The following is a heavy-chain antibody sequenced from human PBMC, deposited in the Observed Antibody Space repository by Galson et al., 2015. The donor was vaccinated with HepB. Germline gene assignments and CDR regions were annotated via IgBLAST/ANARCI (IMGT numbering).Heavy chain of an antibody. CDR2: ISAYNGNT. Sequence: SCKASGYTFTSYGISWVRQAPGQGLEWMGWISAYNGNTNYAQKLQGRVTMTTDTSTSTAYMELRSLRSDDTAVYYCARDWDYDFWSGYYTPLGYWGQGTLVTVSS. V-gene: IGHV1-18*01. J-gene: IGHJ4*02. D-gene: IGHD3-3*01. CDR1: GYTFTSYG. CDR3: ARDWDYDFWSGYYTPLGY.